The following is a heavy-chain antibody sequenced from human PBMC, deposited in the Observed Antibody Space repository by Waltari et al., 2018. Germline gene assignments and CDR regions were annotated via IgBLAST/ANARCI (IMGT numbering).Heavy chain of an antibody. CDR2: INSDGSST. CDR3: ARVATKTYSSPVPGRPYYYGMDV. J-gene: IGHJ6*02. D-gene: IGHD6-13*01. Sequence: EEQLAESGGGLVQPGESLRLSCAASGFTFSRYWMDWVRQAPGKGLVWVSRINSDGSSTIYAESVKGRFTISRDNAKNTLYVQMNRLRAEDTAVCYCARVATKTYSSPVPGRPYYYGMDVWGQGTTVTVSS. CDR1: GFTFSRYW. V-gene: IGHV3-74*01.